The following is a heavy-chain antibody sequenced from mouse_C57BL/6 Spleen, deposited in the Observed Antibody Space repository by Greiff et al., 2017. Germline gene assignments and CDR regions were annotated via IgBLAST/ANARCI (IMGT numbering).Heavy chain of an antibody. CDR1: GYTFTSYW. J-gene: IGHJ2*01. V-gene: IGHV1-53*01. CDR3: ASGDYDATGRDY. CDR2: INPSNGGT. D-gene: IGHD2-4*01. Sequence: VQLQQPGTELVKPGASVKLSCKASGYTFTSYWMHWVKQRPGQGLEWIGNINPSNGGTNYNEKFKSKATLTVDKSSSIAYMQLSSLTSEDSAVYYWASGDYDATGRDYWGQGTTLTVSS.